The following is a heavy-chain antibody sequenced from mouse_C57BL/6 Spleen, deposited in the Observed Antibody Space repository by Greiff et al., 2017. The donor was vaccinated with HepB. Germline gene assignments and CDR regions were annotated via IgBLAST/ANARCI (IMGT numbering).Heavy chain of an antibody. Sequence: VQLQQSGAELVKPGASVKISCKASGYAFSSYWMNWVKQRPGKGLEWIGQIYPGDGDTNYNGKFKGKATLTADKSSSTAYMQLSSLTSDDSAVYFCASDYYGSSFIDYWGQGTTLTVSS. CDR3: ASDYYGSSFIDY. CDR2: IYPGDGDT. D-gene: IGHD1-1*01. V-gene: IGHV1-80*01. CDR1: GYAFSSYW. J-gene: IGHJ2*01.